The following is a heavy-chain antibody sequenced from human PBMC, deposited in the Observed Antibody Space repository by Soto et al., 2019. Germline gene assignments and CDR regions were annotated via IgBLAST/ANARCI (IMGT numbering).Heavy chain of an antibody. J-gene: IGHJ4*02. V-gene: IGHV1-18*01. CDR3: ASYSRHDFWGGSTSPSYYFDY. D-gene: IGHD3-3*01. CDR2: ISSYNVNT. CDR1: GYTFTDYG. Sequence: ASVKVSCKASGYTFTDYGITWVRQAPGQGLEWLGWISSYNVNTNYAQKLQGRVSMTTDISTTMTYMELRSLTSADTDVYYCASYSRHDFWGGSTSPSYYFDYWGQGTLVTVSS.